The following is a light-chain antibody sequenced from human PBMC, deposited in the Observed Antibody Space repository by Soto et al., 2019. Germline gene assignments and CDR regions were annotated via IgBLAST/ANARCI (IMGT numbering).Light chain of an antibody. J-gene: IGLJ3*02. CDR3: CSYAGSYTWV. V-gene: IGLV2-11*01. CDR1: SSDVGGYNY. Sequence: QSALTQPRSVSGSPGQSVTISCTGTSSDVGGYNYVSWYQQHPGKAPKLMIYDVSKRPSGVPDRFSGSKSGNTASLTISGRQAEDEADYYCCSYAGSYTWVFGGGTKVTVL. CDR2: DVS.